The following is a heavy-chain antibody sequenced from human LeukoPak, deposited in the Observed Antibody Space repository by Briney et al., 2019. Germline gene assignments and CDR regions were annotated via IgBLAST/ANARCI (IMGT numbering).Heavy chain of an antibody. D-gene: IGHD3-22*01. Sequence: SETLSLTCTVSGGSINNYYWSWIRLPPGKGLEWIGYIDDSGRTNYNPSLKSRVTISLDSSKNQFSLKLSSVTAADTAVYYCARSGYTPVDYWGQGTLVTVSS. CDR2: IDDSGRT. CDR3: ARSGYTPVDY. V-gene: IGHV4-59*01. J-gene: IGHJ4*02. CDR1: GGSINNYY.